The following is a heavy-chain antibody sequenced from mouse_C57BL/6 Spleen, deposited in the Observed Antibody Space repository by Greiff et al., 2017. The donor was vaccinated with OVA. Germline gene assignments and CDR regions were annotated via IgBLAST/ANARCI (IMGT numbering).Heavy chain of an antibody. V-gene: IGHV5-4*01. Sequence: EVKVVESGGGLVKPGGSLKLSCAASGFTFSSYAMSWVRQTPEKRLEWVATISDGGSYTYYPDNVKGRFTISRDNAKNNLYLQMSHLQSEDTAMYSCARDGLGRLYWYFDVWGTGTTVTVSS. CDR3: ARDGLGRLYWYFDV. CDR1: GFTFSSYA. J-gene: IGHJ1*03. D-gene: IGHD4-1*01. CDR2: ISDGGSYT.